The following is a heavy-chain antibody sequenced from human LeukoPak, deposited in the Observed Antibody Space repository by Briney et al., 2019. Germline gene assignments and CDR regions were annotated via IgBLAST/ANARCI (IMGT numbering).Heavy chain of an antibody. CDR1: GYSVSSGYY. V-gene: IGHV4-38-2*02. D-gene: IGHD3-10*01. CDR3: ARVGALAPLDY. J-gene: IGHJ4*02. CDR2: IYHSGST. Sequence: SETLSLTCTVSGYSVSSGYYWGWIRQPPGKGLEWIGSIYHSGSTYYNPSLKSRVTISVDTSKNQFSLKLSSVTAADTAVYYCARVGALAPLDYWGQGTLVTVSS.